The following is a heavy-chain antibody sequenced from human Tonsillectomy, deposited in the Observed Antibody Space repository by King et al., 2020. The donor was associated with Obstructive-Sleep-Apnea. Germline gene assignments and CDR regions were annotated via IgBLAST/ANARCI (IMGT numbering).Heavy chain of an antibody. CDR3: AKEEGGYSSSSQPVDY. V-gene: IGHV3-30*02. J-gene: IGHJ4*02. D-gene: IGHD6-13*01. Sequence: DSVKGRFTISRDNSKNTLYLQMNSLRAEDTAVYFCAKEEGGYSSSSQPVDYWGQGTLVTVSS.